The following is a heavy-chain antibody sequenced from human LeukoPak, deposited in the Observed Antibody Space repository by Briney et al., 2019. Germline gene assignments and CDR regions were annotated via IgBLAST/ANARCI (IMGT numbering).Heavy chain of an antibody. CDR2: IYPAASDT. J-gene: IGHJ3*02. Sequence: GESLKISCKGSGYSFTTNWIGLVRQMPGKGLEWMGIIYPAASDTRYSPSFQGQVTISVDKSISTAYLQWASLKASDTAMYYCTRPPFIWGQGTMVTVSS. CDR3: TRPPFI. CDR1: GYSFTTNW. V-gene: IGHV5-51*01.